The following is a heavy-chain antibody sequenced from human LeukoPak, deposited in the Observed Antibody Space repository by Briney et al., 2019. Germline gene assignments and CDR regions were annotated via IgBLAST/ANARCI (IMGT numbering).Heavy chain of an antibody. J-gene: IGHJ4*02. CDR3: ARYSYYGSGSYYPFDY. CDR1: GGSFSGYY. CDR2: INHSGST. D-gene: IGHD3-10*01. V-gene: IGHV4-34*01. Sequence: SETLSLTCAVYGGSFSGYYWSWIRQPPGKGLEWIGEINHSGSTNYNPSLKSRVTISVDTSKNQFSLKLSSVTAADTAVYYCARYSYYGSGSYYPFDYWGQGTLVTVSS.